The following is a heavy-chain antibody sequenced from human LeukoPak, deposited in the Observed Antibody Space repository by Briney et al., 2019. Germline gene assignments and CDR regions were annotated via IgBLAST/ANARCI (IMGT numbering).Heavy chain of an antibody. D-gene: IGHD3-16*02. CDR2: IYYSGST. Sequence: SETLSLTCTVSGGSISSGDSYWSWIRQPPGKGLEWIGYIYYSGSTYYNPSLKSRVTISVDRSKNQFSLKLRSVTAADTAVYYCARAPFTFGGVIVFFDYWGQGTLVTVSS. J-gene: IGHJ4*02. CDR3: ARAPFTFGGVIVFFDY. V-gene: IGHV4-30-4*01. CDR1: GGSISSGDSY.